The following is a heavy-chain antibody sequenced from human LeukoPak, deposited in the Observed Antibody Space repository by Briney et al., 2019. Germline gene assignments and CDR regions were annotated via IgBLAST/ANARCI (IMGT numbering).Heavy chain of an antibody. Sequence: PSETLSLTCTVSGGYISSSSYYWGWIRQPPGKGLEWIGSIYYRWTTYYNPSLKSRVTIRIDTSKIQFSMKLSSETAADTAVYYCASGFTMIVVDNGFDPWGQGTLVTVS. CDR2: IYYRWTT. V-gene: IGHV4-39*01. CDR1: GGYISSSSYY. J-gene: IGHJ5*02. CDR3: ASGFTMIVVDNGFDP. D-gene: IGHD3-22*01.